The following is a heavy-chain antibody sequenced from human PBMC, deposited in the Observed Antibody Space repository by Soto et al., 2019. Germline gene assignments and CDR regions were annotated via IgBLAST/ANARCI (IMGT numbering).Heavy chain of an antibody. CDR3: ARAHCSGGSCYSVQHWFDP. V-gene: IGHV4-4*02. CDR1: GGSISSSNW. CDR2: MYHSGST. J-gene: IGHJ5*02. Sequence: QVQLQESGPGLVKPSGTLSLTCAVSGGSISSSNWWSWVRQPPGKGLEWIGEMYHSGSTNHNPSLKSRVTISVDQSQNQFSLKLSSVTAADTAVYYCARAHCSGGSCYSVQHWFDPWGQGTLVTVSS. D-gene: IGHD2-15*01.